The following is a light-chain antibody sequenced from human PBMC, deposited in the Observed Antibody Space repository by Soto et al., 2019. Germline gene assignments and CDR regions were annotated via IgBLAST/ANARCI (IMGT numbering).Light chain of an antibody. CDR2: GAS. J-gene: IGKJ1*01. CDR1: QNVNSN. Sequence: EIVLTQSPATLSVSPGERATLSCRASQNVNSNLAWYQQKPGQTPRLLIYGASNRATGIPDRFSGSGSGTDFTLTISRLEPEDFAVYYCQQYGSSGTFGQGTKV. CDR3: QQYGSSGT. V-gene: IGKV3-20*01.